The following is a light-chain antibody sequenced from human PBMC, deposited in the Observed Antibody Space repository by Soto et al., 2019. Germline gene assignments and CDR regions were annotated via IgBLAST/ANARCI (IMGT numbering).Light chain of an antibody. CDR3: QQYNNWSLYT. CDR1: QSISSN. CDR2: GAS. Sequence: EIVMTQSPATLSVSPGEGATLSCRASQSISSNLAWYQQKPGQAPRRLIYGASARATGIPARFRGSGAGTEFTLTISSLQSDDVAVYYCQQYNNWSLYTFGQGTKLEIK. J-gene: IGKJ2*01. V-gene: IGKV3-15*01.